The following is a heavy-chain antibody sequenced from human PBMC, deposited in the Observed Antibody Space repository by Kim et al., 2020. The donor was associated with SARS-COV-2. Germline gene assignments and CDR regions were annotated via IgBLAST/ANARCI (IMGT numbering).Heavy chain of an antibody. CDR2: ISGSGGST. CDR3: AKDGRLRNWYYGSGSWIDY. J-gene: IGHJ4*02. D-gene: IGHD3-10*01. Sequence: GGSLRLSCAASGFTFSSYAMSWVRQAPGKGLEWVSAISGSGGSTYYADSVKGRFTISRDNSKNTLYLQMNSLRAEDTAVYYCAKDGRLRNWYYGSGSWIDYWGQGTLVTVSS. CDR1: GFTFSSYA. V-gene: IGHV3-23*01.